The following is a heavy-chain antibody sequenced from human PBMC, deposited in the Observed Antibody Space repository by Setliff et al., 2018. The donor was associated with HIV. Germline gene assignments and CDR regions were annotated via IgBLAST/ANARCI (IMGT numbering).Heavy chain of an antibody. CDR1: GGSFNDYY. V-gene: IGHV4-34*01. D-gene: IGHD3-10*01. CDR3: ARGLNYYGSGSYLPLGY. CDR2: IDHSGST. J-gene: IGHJ4*02. Sequence: SETLSLTCAVYGGSFNDYYWTWIRQPPGKGLEWIGEIDHSGSTKYHASLKSRVTISIDTSKNQISLKWSSVTAADTAVYYCARGLNYYGSGSYLPLGYWGQGTLVTVSS.